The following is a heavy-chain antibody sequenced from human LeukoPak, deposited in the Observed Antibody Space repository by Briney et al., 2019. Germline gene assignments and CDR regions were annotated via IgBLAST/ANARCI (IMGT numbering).Heavy chain of an antibody. CDR1: GYALTELS. V-gene: IGHV1-24*01. CDR3: AKEGGLGSFDY. J-gene: IGHJ4*02. Sequence: ASVKVSCKVSGYALTELSIHWVRQAPGKGLEWMGGLDHGDGETFYAQKFQGRVIMTEDTSTNTAHMELSSLRSGDTAVYFCAKEGGLGSFDYWGQGTLVTVPS. CDR2: LDHGDGET. D-gene: IGHD3-10*01.